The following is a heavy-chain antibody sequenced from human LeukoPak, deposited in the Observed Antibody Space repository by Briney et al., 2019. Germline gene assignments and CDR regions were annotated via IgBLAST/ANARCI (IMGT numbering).Heavy chain of an antibody. CDR3: AKDEGSGWYYFDY. V-gene: IGHV3-23*01. CDR1: GFTFSTYP. CDR2: ISGSVGST. D-gene: IGHD6-19*01. Sequence: PGGSLRLSCAASGFTFSTYPMSWVRQAPGKGLEWVSGISGSVGSTYYADSVKGRFTISRDISKNTLYLQMNSLRAEDTAVYYCAKDEGSGWYYFDYWGQGTLVTVSS. J-gene: IGHJ4*02.